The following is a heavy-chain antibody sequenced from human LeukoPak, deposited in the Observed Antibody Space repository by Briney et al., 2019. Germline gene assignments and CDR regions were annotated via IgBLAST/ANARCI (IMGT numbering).Heavy chain of an antibody. V-gene: IGHV3-53*01. CDR2: IYSGGST. Sequence: GGSLRLSCAASGLTVSNNYMSWVRQAPGKGPEWVSVIYSGGSTYYADSVKGRFTISRDNSKNTVYLQMNSLRDEDTAVYYCARNVGYWGQGTLVTVSS. D-gene: IGHD1-26*01. J-gene: IGHJ4*02. CDR3: ARNVGY. CDR1: GLTVSNNY.